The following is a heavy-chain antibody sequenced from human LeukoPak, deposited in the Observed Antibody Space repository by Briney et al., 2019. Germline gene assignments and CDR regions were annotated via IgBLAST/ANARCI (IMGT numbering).Heavy chain of an antibody. D-gene: IGHD3-22*01. V-gene: IGHV3-43D*03. CDR3: AKNNVENYYDSSGYHFDN. J-gene: IGHJ4*02. CDR2: ISWDGGSI. Sequence: GGSLRLSCAASGFTFDDYAMHWVRQAPGKGLEWVSLISWDGGSIYYTDSVKGRFTISRDNSKNSLYLQMNSLRAEDTAFYYCAKNNVENYYDSSGYHFDNWGQGTLVTVSS. CDR1: GFTFDDYA.